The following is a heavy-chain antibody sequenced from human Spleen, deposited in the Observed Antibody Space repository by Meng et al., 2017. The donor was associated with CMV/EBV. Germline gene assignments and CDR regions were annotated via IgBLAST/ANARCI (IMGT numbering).Heavy chain of an antibody. D-gene: IGHD1-26*01. J-gene: IGHJ5*02. CDR3: ARTEGLGATSSPWFDP. V-gene: IGHV1-18*04. CDR2: ISGYNGKT. Sequence: ASVKVSCKTSGYIFTSYGIHWVRQAPGQGLEWMGWISGYNGKTSYSQHIQGRVTMTADTSTSTAYMELRSLRSDDTAVYYCARTEGLGATSSPWFDPWGQGTLVTVSS. CDR1: GYIFTSYG.